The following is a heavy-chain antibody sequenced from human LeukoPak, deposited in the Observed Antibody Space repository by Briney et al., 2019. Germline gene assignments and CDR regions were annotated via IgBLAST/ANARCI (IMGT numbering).Heavy chain of an antibody. CDR2: LRGKSDGGST. J-gene: IGHJ6*03. CDR1: GFTLNNAW. CDR3: TTLTRAGFGHYYMDV. D-gene: IGHD3-16*01. Sequence: GESLRLSCTASGFTLNNAWMSWVHQAPGRGLEWVGRLRGKSDGGSTDYATSVRSRFTISADDSKNTLFVQMDSLKPEDTGVYFCTTLTRAGFGHYYMDVWGKGTTVTVSS. V-gene: IGHV3-15*01.